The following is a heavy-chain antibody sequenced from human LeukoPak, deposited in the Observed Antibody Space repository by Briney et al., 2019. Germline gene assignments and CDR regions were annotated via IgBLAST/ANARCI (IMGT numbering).Heavy chain of an antibody. D-gene: IGHD2-2*01. CDR3: ARTTEDCSSTSCYQYWFDP. CDR2: IHYSGST. V-gene: IGHV4-59*01. Sequence: SETLSLTCTVSGGSISSYYWSWIRQPPGKGLEWIGYIHYSGSTSYNPSLKSRVTISVDTSKNQISLKVRSVTAADTAVYYCARTTEDCSSTSCYQYWFDPWGRGTLVTVSS. J-gene: IGHJ5*02. CDR1: GGSISSYY.